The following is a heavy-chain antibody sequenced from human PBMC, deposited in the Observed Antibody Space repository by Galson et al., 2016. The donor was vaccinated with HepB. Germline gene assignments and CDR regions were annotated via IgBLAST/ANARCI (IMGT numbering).Heavy chain of an antibody. V-gene: IGHV4-59*08. CDR1: GGSISSYY. CDR3: AGHLPAGGWSEVYFDL. CDR2: IYYSGST. Sequence: LSLTCTVSGGSISSYYWSRIRQPPGKGLEWIGYIYYSGSTNSNPSLKSRLTISVDTSKNQFSLKLSSVTAADTAVYYCAGHLPAGGWSEVYFDLWGRGTLGTFSS. D-gene: IGHD6-19*01. J-gene: IGHJ2*01.